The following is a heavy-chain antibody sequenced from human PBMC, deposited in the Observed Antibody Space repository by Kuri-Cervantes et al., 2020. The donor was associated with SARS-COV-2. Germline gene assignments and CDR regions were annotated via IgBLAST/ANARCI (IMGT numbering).Heavy chain of an antibody. CDR1: GYTFTSYG. CDR3: ARELVESSSWPTYYYYYGMDV. D-gene: IGHD6-13*01. Sequence: ASVNDSCKASGYTFTSYGISWVRQAPGQGLEWMGWISAYNGNTNYAQKFQGRVTMTRDTSTSTVYMELSSLRSEDTAVYYCARELVESSSWPTYYYYYGMDVWGQGTTVTVSS. J-gene: IGHJ6*02. V-gene: IGHV1-18*04. CDR2: ISAYNGNT.